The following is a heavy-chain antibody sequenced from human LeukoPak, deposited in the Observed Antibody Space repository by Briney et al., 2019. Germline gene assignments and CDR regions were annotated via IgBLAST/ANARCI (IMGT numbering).Heavy chain of an antibody. Sequence: GGSLRLSCAASGFTFSYYWMSRVRQATGKGLEWVANMNRDGSEINYVDSVRGRFTISRDNAKNSLYLQMNSLRAEDTAVYFCARDLGFSTFDNWGQGTLVTVSS. CDR2: MNRDGSEI. CDR3: ARDLGFSTFDN. V-gene: IGHV3-7*01. CDR1: GFTFSYYW. D-gene: IGHD2/OR15-2a*01. J-gene: IGHJ4*02.